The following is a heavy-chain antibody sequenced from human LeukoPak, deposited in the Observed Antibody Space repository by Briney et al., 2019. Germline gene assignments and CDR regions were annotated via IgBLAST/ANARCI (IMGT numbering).Heavy chain of an antibody. CDR1: GYSISSGYY. V-gene: IGHV4-38-2*02. Sequence: SETLSLTCSVSGYSISSGYYWGWIRQPPGKGLEGIGSIYHSGTSYYNPSLKSRVTISVGTSKNQFSLKLSSVTAADTAVYYCARGRNYGDAYNWFDPWGQGTLVTVSS. CDR3: ARGRNYGDAYNWFDP. CDR2: IYHSGTS. J-gene: IGHJ5*02. D-gene: IGHD4-17*01.